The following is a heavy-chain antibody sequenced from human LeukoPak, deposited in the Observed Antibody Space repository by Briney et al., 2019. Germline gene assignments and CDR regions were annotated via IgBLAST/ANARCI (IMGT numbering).Heavy chain of an antibody. CDR3: ARPPSDYYDSSGYHVDAFDI. J-gene: IGHJ3*02. CDR1: GFTFSSYS. CDR2: ISSSSYI. V-gene: IGHV3-21*01. Sequence: PGGSLRLSCAASGFTFSSYSMNWVRQAPGKGLEWVSSISSSSYIYYADSVKGRFTISRDNAKNSLYLQMNSLRAEDTAVYYCARPPSDYYDSSGYHVDAFDIWGQGTMVTVSS. D-gene: IGHD3-22*01.